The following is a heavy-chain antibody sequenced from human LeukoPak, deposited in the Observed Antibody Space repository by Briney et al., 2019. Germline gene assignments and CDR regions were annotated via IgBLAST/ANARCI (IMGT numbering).Heavy chain of an antibody. Sequence: SETLSLTCTVSGGSISSGDYYWSWIRQPPGKGLEWIGYIYYSGCTYYNPSLKSRVTISVDTSKNQFSLKLSSVTAADTAVYYCARDRGAYSSSWYVQDYWGQGTLVTVSS. CDR2: IYYSGCT. CDR3: ARDRGAYSSSWYVQDY. V-gene: IGHV4-30-4*08. CDR1: GGSISSGDYY. J-gene: IGHJ4*02. D-gene: IGHD6-13*01.